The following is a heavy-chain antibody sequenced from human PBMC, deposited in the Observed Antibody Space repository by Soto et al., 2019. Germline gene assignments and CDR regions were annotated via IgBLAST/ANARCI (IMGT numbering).Heavy chain of an antibody. D-gene: IGHD6-13*01. V-gene: IGHV4-34*01. J-gene: IGHJ4*02. Sequence: PSETLSLTCAVYGGSFSGYYWSWIRQPPGKGLEWIGEINLSGSTNYNPSLKSRVTISVDTSKNQFSLKLSSVTAADTAVYYCARGPHRAAPGMEDYWGQGTLVIVSS. CDR1: GGSFSGYY. CDR3: ARGPHRAAPGMEDY. CDR2: INLSGST.